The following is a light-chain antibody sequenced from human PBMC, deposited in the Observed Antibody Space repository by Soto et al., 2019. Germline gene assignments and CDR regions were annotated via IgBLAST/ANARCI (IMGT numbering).Light chain of an antibody. CDR2: AAS. Sequence: ENVLTQSPATLSLSPGERATLSCRASRSFASSYLAWYQHKPGQAPRLLIYAASSRATGIPDRFIGSGSGTDFTLTISRLEPDDSAVYYCHHYDSSPPYTFGQGTKLEIK. CDR1: RSFASSY. CDR3: HHYDSSPPYT. V-gene: IGKV3-20*01. J-gene: IGKJ2*01.